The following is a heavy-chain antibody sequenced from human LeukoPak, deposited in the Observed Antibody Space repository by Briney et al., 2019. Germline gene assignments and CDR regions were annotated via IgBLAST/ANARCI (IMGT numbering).Heavy chain of an antibody. D-gene: IGHD1-1*01. Sequence: PGGSLRLSCAASGFTFSRYAFHWVRQAPGKGLEWVSSISSSSSYIYYADSVKGRFTISRDNAKNSLYLQMSSLRAEDTAVYYCARDRLDDAFDIWGQGTMLTVSS. V-gene: IGHV3-21*01. CDR2: ISSSSSYI. CDR3: ARDRLDDAFDI. J-gene: IGHJ3*02. CDR1: GFTFSRYA.